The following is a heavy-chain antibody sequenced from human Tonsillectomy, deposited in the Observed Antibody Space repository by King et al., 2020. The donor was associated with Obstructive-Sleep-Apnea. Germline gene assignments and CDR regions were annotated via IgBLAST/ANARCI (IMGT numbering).Heavy chain of an antibody. CDR2: TYFSGSP. CDR1: GGFISSSDYY. D-gene: IGHD4-17*01. CDR3: VREDYGDFECAY. V-gene: IGHV4-39*07. Sequence: QLQESGPGLVKPSETLSLTCTVSGGFISSSDYYWGWIRQPPGKGLDWIGSTYFSGSPYYNPSLKSRVNISLDTSKNHFSLRLSSVTAADTAVHYCVREDYGDFECAYWGQGTLVTVSS. J-gene: IGHJ4*02.